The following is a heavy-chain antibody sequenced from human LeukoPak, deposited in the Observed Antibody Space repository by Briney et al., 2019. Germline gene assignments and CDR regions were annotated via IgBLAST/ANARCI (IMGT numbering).Heavy chain of an antibody. J-gene: IGHJ6*02. CDR1: GYRFSGYW. D-gene: IGHD5-18*01. CDR3: ARLDTAMILGMDV. CDR2: IYPGDSDT. Sequence: GESLKISRKGSGYRFSGYWIAWVRQVPGKGLEWMGIIYPGDSDTRYSPSFEGQVTISADTSISTAYLQWNSLQASDTAMFYCARLDTAMILGMDVWGQGTTITVSS. V-gene: IGHV5-51*01.